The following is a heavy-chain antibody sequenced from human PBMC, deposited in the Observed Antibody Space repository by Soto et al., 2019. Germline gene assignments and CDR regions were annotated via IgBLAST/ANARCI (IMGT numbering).Heavy chain of an antibody. CDR2: ISSSSSYI. V-gene: IGHV3-21*01. D-gene: IGHD6-13*01. Sequence: GGSLRLCCAASGFTFSSYSMNWVRQAPGKGLEWVSSISSSSSYIYYADSVKGRFTISRDNAKNSLYLQMNSLRAEDTAVYYCARDSGRAAAPDDYWGQATLVTVSS. CDR3: ARDSGRAAAPDDY. J-gene: IGHJ4*02. CDR1: GFTFSSYS.